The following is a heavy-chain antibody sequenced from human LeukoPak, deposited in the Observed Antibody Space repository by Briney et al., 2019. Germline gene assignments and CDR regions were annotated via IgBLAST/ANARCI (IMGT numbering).Heavy chain of an antibody. CDR2: ISGSSSTI. CDR3: ARGPGDGYRERFDY. V-gene: IGHV3-48*01. CDR1: GFTFSSYS. D-gene: IGHD5-24*01. Sequence: PGGSLRLSCAASGFTFSSYSMNWVRQAPGKGLEWVSYISGSSSTIYYANSVKGRFTISRDNAKNSLYLQMNSLRAEDTAVYYCARGPGDGYRERFDYWGQGTLVTVSS. J-gene: IGHJ4*02.